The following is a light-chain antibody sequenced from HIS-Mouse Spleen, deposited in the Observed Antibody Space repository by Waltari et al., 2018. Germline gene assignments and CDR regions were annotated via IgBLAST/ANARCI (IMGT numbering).Light chain of an antibody. Sequence: SALTQPASASGSPGQSMPISCTGTSSDVGSYNLVSWYQQHPGKAPKLMIYEGSKRPSGVSNRVSGSQSGTTACLTICGLQSEDEADYYCCSYAGSSSDVVFGGGTKLTVL. CDR1: SSDVGSYNL. CDR3: CSYAGSSSDVV. CDR2: EGS. J-gene: IGLJ2*01. V-gene: IGLV2-23*01.